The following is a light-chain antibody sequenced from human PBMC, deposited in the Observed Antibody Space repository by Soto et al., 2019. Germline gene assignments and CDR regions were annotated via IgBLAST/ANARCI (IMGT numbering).Light chain of an antibody. J-gene: IGKJ1*01. CDR2: SAS. Sequence: EIVLTQSPAILSLSPGARAPLSCRTNQTVSTYLAWYQHNTGQAPRLLIYSASSRATGIPDRFSGSGSGTDFTLTISRLEPEDFAVYYCQQYGSSPPTFGQGTKVDIK. CDR3: QQYGSSPPT. V-gene: IGKV3-20*01. CDR1: QTVSTY.